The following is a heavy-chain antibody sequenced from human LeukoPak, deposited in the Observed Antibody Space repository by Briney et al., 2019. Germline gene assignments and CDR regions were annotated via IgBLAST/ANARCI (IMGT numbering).Heavy chain of an antibody. D-gene: IGHD2-8*01. CDR3: SRENGAFSPFGY. V-gene: IGHV4-4*02. Sequence: SGTLSLTCGVSGGSITSTNWWSWVRQPPGQGLEWIGEVSLSGLTNYNPSLSSRVIMALDTSKNHLSLHLTSVTAADTAVYYCSRENGAFSPFGYWGQGYLVTVLS. J-gene: IGHJ4*02. CDR2: VSLSGLT. CDR1: GGSITSTNW.